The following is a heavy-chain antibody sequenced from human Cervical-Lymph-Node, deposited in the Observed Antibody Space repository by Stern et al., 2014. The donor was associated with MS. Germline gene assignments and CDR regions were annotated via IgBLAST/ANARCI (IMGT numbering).Heavy chain of an antibody. CDR3: AREKSDCSGGSCFSSLDY. V-gene: IGHV1-69*11. CDR1: GDTFSTHA. D-gene: IGHD2-15*01. CDR2: IIPILDTT. J-gene: IGHJ4*02. Sequence: QMQLVQSGAEVKKPGSSVKVSCKSSGDTFSTHAISWVRQAPGQGLERMGRIIPILDTTDYAQKFQGRLTIDADESTNTAYMELRSLTPDDTAVYYCAREKSDCSGGSCFSSLDYWGQGTQVTVSS.